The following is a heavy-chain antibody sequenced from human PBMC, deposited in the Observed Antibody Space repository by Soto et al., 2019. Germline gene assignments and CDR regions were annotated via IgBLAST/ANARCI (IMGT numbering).Heavy chain of an antibody. V-gene: IGHV3-11*05. J-gene: IGHJ6*02. CDR1: GFTLSDHY. Sequence: QVQLVESGGGLVKPGGSLRLSCAASGFTLSDHYMSWIRQAPGKGLEWVSYISSSSSYTDYADSVKGRFTISRDNAKNSLYLQMNSLRAEDTAVYYCARGASGGSGWNYYYYYGMDAWGQGTTVTVSS. D-gene: IGHD6-19*01. CDR3: ARGASGGSGWNYYYYYGMDA. CDR2: ISSSSSYT.